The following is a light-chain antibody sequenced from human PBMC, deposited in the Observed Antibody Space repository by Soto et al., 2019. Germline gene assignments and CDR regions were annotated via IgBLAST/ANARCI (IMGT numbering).Light chain of an antibody. J-gene: IGKJ5*01. V-gene: IGKV3-20*01. CDR3: QQYGRSPLT. CDR1: QSVSSNY. CDR2: GAS. Sequence: IVLTQSPGTLSLSPGERATLSCRATQSVSSNYLAWYQQKAGQAPRLLIYGASSRAIGIPDRFSGSGSGTDVTLTISRLEPEDFAVYYCQQYGRSPLTFGQGTRLEIK.